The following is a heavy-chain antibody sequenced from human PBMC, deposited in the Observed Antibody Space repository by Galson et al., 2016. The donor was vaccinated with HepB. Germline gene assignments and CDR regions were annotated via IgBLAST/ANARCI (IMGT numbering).Heavy chain of an antibody. CDR2: IKSKIDGGTV. Sequence: SLRLSCAASGFTSSSYAMSWVRQAPGKGLEWVGRIKSKIDGGTVDYAAPVKGRFTISGDDSKNTLYLQMTSLRTEDTAVYYCTTVLSTASMSGWYDWGFDSWGQGTLVSVSS. CDR1: GFTSSSYA. CDR3: TTVLSTASMSGWYDWGFDS. V-gene: IGHV3-15*01. J-gene: IGHJ4*02. D-gene: IGHD6-19*01.